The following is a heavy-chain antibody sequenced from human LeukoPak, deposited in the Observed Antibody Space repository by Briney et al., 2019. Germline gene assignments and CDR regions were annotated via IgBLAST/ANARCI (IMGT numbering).Heavy chain of an antibody. J-gene: IGHJ5*02. CDR3: ARDPSPYSSSWNPGNWFDP. Sequence: ASVKVSCKASGYTFTSYYMHWVRQAPGQGLERMGIINPSGGSTSYAQKFQGRVTMTRDTSTSTVYMELSSLRSEDTAVYYCARDPSPYSSSWNPGNWFDPWGQGTLVTVSS. CDR1: GYTFTSYY. CDR2: INPSGGST. V-gene: IGHV1-46*01. D-gene: IGHD6-13*01.